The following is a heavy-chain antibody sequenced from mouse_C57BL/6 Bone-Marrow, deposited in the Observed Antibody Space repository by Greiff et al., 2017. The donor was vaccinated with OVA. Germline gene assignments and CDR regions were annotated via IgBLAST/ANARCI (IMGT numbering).Heavy chain of an antibody. V-gene: IGHV1-72*01. CDR3: AYYGSSTNWYFDV. D-gene: IGHD1-1*01. Sequence: QVHVKQSGAELVKPGASVKLSCKASGYTFTSYWMHWVKQRPGRGLEWIGRIDPNSGGTKYNEKFKSKATLTVDKPSSTAYMQLSSLTSEDSAVYYCAYYGSSTNWYFDVWGTGTTVTVSS. CDR1: GYTFTSYW. J-gene: IGHJ1*03. CDR2: IDPNSGGT.